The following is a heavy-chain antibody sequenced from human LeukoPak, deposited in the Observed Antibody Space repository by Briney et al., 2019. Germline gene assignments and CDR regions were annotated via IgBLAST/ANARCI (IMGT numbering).Heavy chain of an antibody. Sequence: GESLKISCKGSGYSFTSYWIGWVRQMPGKCLEWMGIIYPGDSDTRYSPSFQGQVTISADKSISTAYLQWSSLKASDTAMYYCARQVPSRYCSGGSCLDAFDIWGQGTMVTVSS. J-gene: IGHJ3*02. CDR3: ARQVPSRYCSGGSCLDAFDI. CDR1: GYSFTSYW. D-gene: IGHD2-15*01. CDR2: IYPGDSDT. V-gene: IGHV5-51*01.